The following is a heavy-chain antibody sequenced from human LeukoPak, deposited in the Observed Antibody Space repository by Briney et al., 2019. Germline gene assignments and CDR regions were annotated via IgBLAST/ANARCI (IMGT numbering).Heavy chain of an antibody. D-gene: IGHD3-22*01. J-gene: IGHJ4*02. CDR2: IYSGGST. CDR3: ARTHDSSGSRLDY. Sequence: GGSLRLSCAASGFTVSSNYTSWVRQAPGKGLEWVSVIYSGGSTYYADSVKGRFTISRDNSKNTLYLQMNTLRAEDTAVYYCARTHDSSGSRLDYWGQGTLVTVSS. V-gene: IGHV3-53*01. CDR1: GFTVSSNY.